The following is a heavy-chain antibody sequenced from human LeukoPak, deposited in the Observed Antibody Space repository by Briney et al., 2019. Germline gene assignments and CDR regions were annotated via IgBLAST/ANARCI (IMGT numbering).Heavy chain of an antibody. CDR3: ATPGPGYCGSTSCYTVYYYYYYGMDV. CDR2: INPSGGST. CDR1: GYTFTSYY. J-gene: IGHJ6*02. Sequence: GASVKVSCKASGYTFTSYYMHWVRQTPGQGLEWMGIINPSGGSTSYAQKFQGRVTMTRDTSTSTVYMELSSLRSEDTAVYYCATPGPGYCGSTSCYTVYYYYYYGMDVWGQGTTVTVSS. D-gene: IGHD2-2*02. V-gene: IGHV1-46*01.